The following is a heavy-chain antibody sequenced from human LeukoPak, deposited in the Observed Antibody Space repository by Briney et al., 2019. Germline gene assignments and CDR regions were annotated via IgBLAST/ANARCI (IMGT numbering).Heavy chain of an antibody. Sequence: SVEGSCKASWGPFRSYAISWGRQGPGQRLWWMGGIIPIFGTANYAQKFQGRVTITTDESTSTAYMELSSLRSEDTAVYYCASTADSSSWGNYWGQGTLVTVSS. J-gene: IGHJ4*02. CDR2: IIPIFGTA. CDR1: WGPFRSYA. V-gene: IGHV1-69*05. CDR3: ASTADSSSWGNY. D-gene: IGHD6-13*01.